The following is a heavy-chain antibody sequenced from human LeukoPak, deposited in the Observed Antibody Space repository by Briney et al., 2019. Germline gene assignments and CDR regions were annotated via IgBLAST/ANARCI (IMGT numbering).Heavy chain of an antibody. Sequence: SETLSLTCAVYGGSFSGYYWSWIRQPPGKGLEWIGEINHSGSTNYNPSLKSRVTISVDTSKNQFSLKLSSVTATDTAVYYCARAVGRYCSSTSCYAGAFDYWGQGTLVTVSS. V-gene: IGHV4-34*01. CDR3: ARAVGRYCSSTSCYAGAFDY. CDR2: INHSGST. D-gene: IGHD2-2*01. J-gene: IGHJ4*02. CDR1: GGSFSGYY.